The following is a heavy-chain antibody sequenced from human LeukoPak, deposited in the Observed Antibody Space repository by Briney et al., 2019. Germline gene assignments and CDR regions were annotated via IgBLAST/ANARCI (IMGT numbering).Heavy chain of an antibody. Sequence: SETLSLTCTVSGGSISSYYWSWIRQPPGKGLEWIGYIYYSGSTNYNPSLKSRVTISVDTSKNQFTLKLSSVTAADTAVYYCAREPRLIVGATAGMDVWGQGTTVTVSS. J-gene: IGHJ6*02. CDR2: IYYSGST. CDR3: AREPRLIVGATAGMDV. D-gene: IGHD1-26*01. V-gene: IGHV4-59*01. CDR1: GGSISSYY.